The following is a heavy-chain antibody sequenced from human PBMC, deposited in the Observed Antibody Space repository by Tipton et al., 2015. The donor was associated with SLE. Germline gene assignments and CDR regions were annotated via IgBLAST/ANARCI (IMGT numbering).Heavy chain of an antibody. V-gene: IGHV4-4*07. Sequence: TLSLTCTVSGGSISSYYWSWIRQPAGKGLEWIGRIYTSGSTNYNPSLKSRVTMSVDTSKNQFSLKLSSVTAADTAVYYCARDHRITGTTGNWFDPWGQGTLVTVSS. CDR3: ARDHRITGTTGNWFDP. CDR2: IYTSGST. J-gene: IGHJ5*02. D-gene: IGHD1-7*01. CDR1: GGSISSYY.